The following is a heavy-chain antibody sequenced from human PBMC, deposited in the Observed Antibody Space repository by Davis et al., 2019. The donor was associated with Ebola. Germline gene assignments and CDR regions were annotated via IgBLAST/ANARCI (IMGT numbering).Heavy chain of an antibody. Sequence: SETLSLTCTVSGGSISSSSYFWGWIRQPPGKGLEWIGSIYHTGDTYYNPSFKGRVTISITSYNQFSLKLTSLSAADTAVYYCVTSCRGSSWSCVEGAFDIWGQGTMVTVSS. CDR2: IYHTGDT. V-gene: IGHV4-39*07. CDR3: VTSCRGSSWSCVEGAFDI. J-gene: IGHJ3*02. CDR1: GGSISSSSYF. D-gene: IGHD6-13*01.